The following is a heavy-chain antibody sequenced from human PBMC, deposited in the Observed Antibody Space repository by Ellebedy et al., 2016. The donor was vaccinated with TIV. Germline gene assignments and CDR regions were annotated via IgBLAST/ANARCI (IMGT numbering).Heavy chain of an antibody. Sequence: SETLSLXCTVSGGSITTYYWSWIRQHPGKGLEWIGYIYYSGRTNYNPSLKSRVTMSVDTSKNQFSLRLSSVSAADTAMYYCARALGYCRTTTCPRPFDIWGQGTMVSVSS. CDR3: ARALGYCRTTTCPRPFDI. J-gene: IGHJ3*02. V-gene: IGHV4-59*13. CDR1: GGSITTYY. CDR2: IYYSGRT. D-gene: IGHD2-2*01.